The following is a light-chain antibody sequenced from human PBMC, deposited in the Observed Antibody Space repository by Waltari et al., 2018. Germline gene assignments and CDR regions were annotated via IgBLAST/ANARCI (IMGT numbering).Light chain of an antibody. CDR3: CSYSGGWPYV. CDR1: RSDVGGYNL. CDR2: EVN. J-gene: IGLJ1*01. V-gene: IGLV2-23*02. Sequence: QSALTQPATVSGSPGQSITIPCPGTRSDVGGYNLFSWYQHHPGKAPKLIIYEVNKRPPEISSRFSGSRSGYTASLTVSGLHAEDEADYYCCSYSGGWPYVFGTGTKVAVL.